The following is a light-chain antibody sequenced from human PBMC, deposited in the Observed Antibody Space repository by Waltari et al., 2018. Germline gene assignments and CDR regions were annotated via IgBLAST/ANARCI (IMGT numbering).Light chain of an antibody. CDR2: LNSDGSH. CDR1: TGHSDFA. CDR3: QTWGSGIVT. J-gene: IGLJ2*01. V-gene: IGLV4-69*01. Sequence: QPVLTQSPSASASLGASVKLTCTLSTGHSDFAIAWHQQQPERGPRYLMKLNSDGSHTMGDEIPDRFSGSSSGAERYLTISSLQSEDEAAYYCQTWGSGIVTFGGGTQLTVL.